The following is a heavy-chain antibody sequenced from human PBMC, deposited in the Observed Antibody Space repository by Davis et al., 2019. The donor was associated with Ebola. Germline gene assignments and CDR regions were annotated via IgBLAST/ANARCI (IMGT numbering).Heavy chain of an antibody. CDR3: ARSGLSFGVVKYHYGMDV. CDR1: GFTFGSYA. V-gene: IGHV3-23*01. D-gene: IGHD3-3*01. Sequence: GESLKISCAASGFTFGSYAMSWVRQAPGKGLEWVSAISGSGGSTYYADSVKGRFTISRDNSKNTLYLQMNSLRAEDTAVYYCARSGLSFGVVKYHYGMDVWGKGTTVTVSS. CDR2: ISGSGGST. J-gene: IGHJ6*04.